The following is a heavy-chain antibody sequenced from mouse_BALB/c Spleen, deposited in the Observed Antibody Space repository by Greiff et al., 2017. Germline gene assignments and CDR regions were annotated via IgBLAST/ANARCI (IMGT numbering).Heavy chain of an antibody. Sequence: EVQLHQSGAELVKPGASVKLSCTASGFNIKDTYMHWVKQRPEQGLEWIGRIDPANGNTKYDPKFQGKATITADTSSNTAYLQLSSLTSEDTAVYYCARSPYDSAWFAYWGQGTLVTVSA. CDR2: IDPANGNT. D-gene: IGHD2-12*01. V-gene: IGHV14-3*02. J-gene: IGHJ3*01. CDR3: ARSPYDSAWFAY. CDR1: GFNIKDTY.